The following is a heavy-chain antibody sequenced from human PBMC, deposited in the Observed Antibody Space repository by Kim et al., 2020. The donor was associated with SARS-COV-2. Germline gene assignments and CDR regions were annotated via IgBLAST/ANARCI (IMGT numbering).Heavy chain of an antibody. V-gene: IGHV4-61*01. J-gene: IGHJ5*02. CDR3: ARDLRGGSYAAGWFDP. Sequence: SETLSLTCTVSGGSVSSGSYYWSWIRQPPGKGLEWIGYIYYSGSTNYNPSLKSRVTISVDTSKNQFSLKLSSVTAADTAVYYCARDLRGGSYAAGWFDP. CDR1: GGSVSSGSYY. D-gene: IGHD1-26*01. CDR2: IYYSGST.